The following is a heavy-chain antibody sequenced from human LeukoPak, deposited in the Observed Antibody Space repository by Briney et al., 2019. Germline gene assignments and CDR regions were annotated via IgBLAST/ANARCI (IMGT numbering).Heavy chain of an antibody. D-gene: IGHD3-16*01. V-gene: IGHV4-59*01. CDR1: GGSISDYY. CDR3: ATSDKWGFNYYYMDV. Sequence: SETLSLTCTVFGGSISDYYWSWIWQPPGKGLEWIGYMYYTGNTKYNPSLKGRVTISLDTSRNQFSLKLTSVTAADTAVYYCATSDKWGFNYYYMDVWGKGTTVTVSS. CDR2: MYYTGNT. J-gene: IGHJ6*03.